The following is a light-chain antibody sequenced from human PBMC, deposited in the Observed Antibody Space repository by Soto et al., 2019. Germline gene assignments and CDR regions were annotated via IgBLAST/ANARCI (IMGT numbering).Light chain of an antibody. CDR3: SSYSSSSARDVI. CDR1: NRDVGGYNY. Sequence: QSALAQPASVSGSPGQSITISCAGTNRDVGGYNYVSWYQQYPGKAPKLIIYEVTYRPSGASNRFSGSKSGNTASLTISGLQAEDEADYYCSSYSSSSARDVIFGGGTKLTVL. CDR2: EVT. J-gene: IGLJ2*01. V-gene: IGLV2-14*01.